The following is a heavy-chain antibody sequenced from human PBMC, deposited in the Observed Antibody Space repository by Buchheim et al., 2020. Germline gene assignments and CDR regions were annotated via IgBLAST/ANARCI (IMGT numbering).Heavy chain of an antibody. J-gene: IGHJ6*02. CDR3: ARHGSRVQGLITPSHRYAKDV. CDR2: IYPGDSGT. CDR1: GYTFTDNW. D-gene: IGHD3-10*01. Sequence: EVQLVQSGAEVKKPGESLKISCKGSGYTFTDNWIGWVRQLPGRGLEWMGIIYPGDSGTRYSPSFQGQVTISADKSISTAYPQWSSLKASDTAIYYCARHGSRVQGLITPSHRYAKDVWRQGNT. V-gene: IGHV5-51*01.